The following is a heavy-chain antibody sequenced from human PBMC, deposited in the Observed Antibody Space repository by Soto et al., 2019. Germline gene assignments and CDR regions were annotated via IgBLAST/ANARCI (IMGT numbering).Heavy chain of an antibody. Sequence: SGKVSCKASGGTFSSYAISWVRQAPGQGLEWMGGIIPIFGTANYAQKFQGRVTITADESTSTAYMELSSLRSEDTAVYYCARVHYGGNLYNWFDPWGQGTLVTVSS. CDR3: ARVHYGGNLYNWFDP. CDR1: GGTFSSYA. J-gene: IGHJ5*02. D-gene: IGHD4-17*01. V-gene: IGHV1-69*01. CDR2: IIPIFGTA.